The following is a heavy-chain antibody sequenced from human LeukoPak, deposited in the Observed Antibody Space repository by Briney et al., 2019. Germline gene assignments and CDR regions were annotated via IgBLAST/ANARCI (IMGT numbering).Heavy chain of an antibody. CDR1: GGSISSSSYY. Sequence: SETLSLTCIVSGGSISSSSYYWGWIRQPPGKGLEWIGSIYYSGSTYYNPSLKSRVTISVDTSKNQFSLKLSSVTAADTAVYYCARVNLDFSSSSSGVVGWFDPWGQGTLVTVSS. CDR2: IYYSGST. D-gene: IGHD6-6*01. V-gene: IGHV4-39*07. J-gene: IGHJ5*02. CDR3: ARVNLDFSSSSSGVVGWFDP.